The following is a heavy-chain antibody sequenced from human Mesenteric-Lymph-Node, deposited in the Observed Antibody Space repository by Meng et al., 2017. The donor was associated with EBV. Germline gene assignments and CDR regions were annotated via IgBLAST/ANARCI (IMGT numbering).Heavy chain of an antibody. J-gene: IGHJ4*02. CDR1: GASISSDNW. CDR3: ARFQRFGDFD. CDR2: IYHSGST. Sequence: PGSGPGLVKPSGPLSLTCAVSGASISSDNWWSWVRQPPGKGLEWIGEIYHSGSTNYNPSLKSRVTISVDKSKRQFSLKLTSVTAADTAVYHCARFQRFGDFDWGQGTLVTVSS. D-gene: IGHD3-10*01. V-gene: IGHV4-4*02.